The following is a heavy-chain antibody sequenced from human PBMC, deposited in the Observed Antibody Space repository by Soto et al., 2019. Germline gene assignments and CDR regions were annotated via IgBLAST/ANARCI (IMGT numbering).Heavy chain of an antibody. CDR1: GGSFSDYI. J-gene: IGHJ4*02. CDR3: AAAPRY. Sequence: SATLSLTCAVYGGSFSDYIWTWIRQTPGKGLQWIGQINDSGSTNYNPSLKSRVTISVDTSKNLFSLRLTSVTAADTAVYYCAAAPRYWGQGTLVTVSS. CDR2: INDSGST. D-gene: IGHD2-15*01. V-gene: IGHV4-34*01.